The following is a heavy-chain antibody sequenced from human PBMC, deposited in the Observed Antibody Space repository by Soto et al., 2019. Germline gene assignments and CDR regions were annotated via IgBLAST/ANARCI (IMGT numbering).Heavy chain of an antibody. CDR1: GFTLSTGW. D-gene: IGHD1-7*01. J-gene: IGHJ5*02. Sequence: GGSLRRSCAASGFTLSTGWMHWVRQAPGRGLKWVGRIKSKTAGGTTDYAAPVRGRFSISRDDSKNRLYLDMNGLKTGDTAVYLFTTVGRASKLQLRNSWFDPWGQGTLVTVSS. CDR3: TTVGRASKLQLRNSWFDP. CDR2: IKSKTAGGTT. V-gene: IGHV3-15*07.